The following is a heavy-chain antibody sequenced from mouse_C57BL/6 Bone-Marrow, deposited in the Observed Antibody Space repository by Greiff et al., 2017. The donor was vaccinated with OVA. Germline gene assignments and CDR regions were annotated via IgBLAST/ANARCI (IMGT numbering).Heavy chain of an antibody. D-gene: IGHD1-1*01. V-gene: IGHV5-17*01. CDR1: GFTFSDYG. CDR3: ARDLTTVVANYFDY. Sequence: EVKLVESGGGLVKPGGSLKLSCAASGFTFSDYGMHWVRQAPEKGLEWVAYISSGSSTIYYADTVKGRFTISRDNAKNTLFLQMTSLRSEDTAMYYCARDLTTVVANYFDYWGQGTTLTVSS. CDR2: ISSGSSTI. J-gene: IGHJ2*01.